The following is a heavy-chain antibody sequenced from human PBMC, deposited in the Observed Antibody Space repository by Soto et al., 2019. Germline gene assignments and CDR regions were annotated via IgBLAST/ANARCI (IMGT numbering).Heavy chain of an antibody. J-gene: IGHJ4*02. Sequence: QVQLVESGGGVVQPGRSLRLSCAVSGFNVSTSGMHWVRQAPGKGLEWVAVISRDGGTKFYADSVKGRFTISRDNSRNTLFLEMNSLRGDDMAVYYCTGEVASGYWGQGTLVTVSS. CDR3: TGEVASGY. D-gene: IGHD2-8*02. V-gene: IGHV3-30*03. CDR1: GFNVSTSG. CDR2: ISRDGGTK.